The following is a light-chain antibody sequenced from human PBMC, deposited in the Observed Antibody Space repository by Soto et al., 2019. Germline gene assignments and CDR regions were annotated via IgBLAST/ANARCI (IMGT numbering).Light chain of an antibody. CDR2: SNN. Sequence: QSLLTQPPSASGTPGQRVTISCSGSSSNIGRNAVNWYQQLPGTAPKLLIYSNNQRPSGVPDRFSGSKSGTSASLAISGLQSEDEADYYCAPWDDSLNGYVFGTGTKVTVL. V-gene: IGLV1-44*01. CDR1: SSNIGRNA. CDR3: APWDDSLNGYV. J-gene: IGLJ1*01.